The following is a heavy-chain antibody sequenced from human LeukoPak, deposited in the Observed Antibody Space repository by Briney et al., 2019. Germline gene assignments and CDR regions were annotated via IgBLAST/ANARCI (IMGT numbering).Heavy chain of an antibody. D-gene: IGHD3-22*01. Sequence: GSLRLSCAASGFTFSSYAMSWVRQAPGKGLEGVSAISGSGGGTYYPDSVKGRFTISRDNSKNTLYLQMNSLRAEDTAVYYCAKSGRITMIVAPDYWGQGTLVTVSS. CDR3: AKSGRITMIVAPDY. CDR1: GFTFSSYA. CDR2: ISGSGGGT. J-gene: IGHJ4*02. V-gene: IGHV3-23*01.